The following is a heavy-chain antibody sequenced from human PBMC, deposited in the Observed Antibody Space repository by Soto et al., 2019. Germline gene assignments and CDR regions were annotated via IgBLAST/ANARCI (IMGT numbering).Heavy chain of an antibody. CDR1: SDSFSRYS. D-gene: IGHD1-26*01. V-gene: IGHV4-34*01. CDR3: AKKHYSGFDF. CDR2: INYYGST. Sequence: SETLALTCAVSSDSFSRYSWTWIRQPPGKGLEWIGEINYYGSTLDGPSLKSRVTISIDTSKKQFSLRLTSLTAADTAVYYCAKKHYSGFDFWGQGSLVTVSS. J-gene: IGHJ4*02.